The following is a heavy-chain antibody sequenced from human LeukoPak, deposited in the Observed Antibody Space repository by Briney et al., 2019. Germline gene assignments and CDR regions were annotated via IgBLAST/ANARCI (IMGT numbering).Heavy chain of an antibody. Sequence: PGGSLRLSCPASGFTFTTYTMNWVRQAPGKGLEWLSYIDVAGNINWYADSVKGRFTISRDNAKNSLHLQMDRLRADDTAVYYCARDYYWYFDLWGRGTLVTVSS. J-gene: IGHJ2*01. V-gene: IGHV3-48*04. CDR2: IDVAGNIN. CDR3: ARDYYWYFDL. CDR1: GFTFTTYT.